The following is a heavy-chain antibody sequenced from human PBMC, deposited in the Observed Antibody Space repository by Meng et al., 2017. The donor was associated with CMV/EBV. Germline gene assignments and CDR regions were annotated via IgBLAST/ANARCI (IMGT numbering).Heavy chain of an antibody. CDR2: IYYSGST. V-gene: IGHV4-39*07. D-gene: IGHD6-6*01. CDR3: ARGRRAARPYDY. CDR1: GGSISSSSYY. J-gene: IGHJ4*02. Sequence: GSLRLSCTVSGGSISSSSYYWGWIRQPPGKGLEWIGSIYYSGSTYYNPSIKSRVTISVDTSKNQFSLKLSSVTAADTAVYYCARGRRAARPYDYWGQGTLVTVSS.